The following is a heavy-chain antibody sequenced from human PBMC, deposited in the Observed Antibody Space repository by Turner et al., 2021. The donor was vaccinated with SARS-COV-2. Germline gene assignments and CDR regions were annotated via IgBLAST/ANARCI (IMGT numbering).Heavy chain of an antibody. Sequence: QVQLQESGPGLVKPSGTLSLTCAVSGVSITSHTWWTWVRQPPGKGLEWIGELYHSGRTNYSPSLESRVTMSVDKSKNHFSLKLTSVTAADTAIYYCATQEAIGYRYASWGQGILVTVSS. V-gene: IGHV4-4*02. CDR1: GVSITSHTW. CDR2: LYHSGRT. J-gene: IGHJ4*02. D-gene: IGHD5-18*01. CDR3: ATQEAIGYRYAS.